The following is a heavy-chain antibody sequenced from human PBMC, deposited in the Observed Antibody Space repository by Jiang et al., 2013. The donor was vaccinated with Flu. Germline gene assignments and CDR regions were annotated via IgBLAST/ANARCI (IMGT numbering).Heavy chain of an antibody. CDR2: ISSSGSTI. D-gene: IGHD3-10*01. CDR3: AREWGVAYGMDV. V-gene: IGHV3-48*03. Sequence: EWISYISSSGSTIHYADSVKGRFIISRDNAKNSLFLQMNSLRAEDAAVYYCAREWGVAYGMDVWGQGTTVTVSS. J-gene: IGHJ6*02.